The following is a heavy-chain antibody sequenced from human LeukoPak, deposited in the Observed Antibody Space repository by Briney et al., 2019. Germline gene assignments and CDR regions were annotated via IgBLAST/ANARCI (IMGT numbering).Heavy chain of an antibody. J-gene: IGHJ5*02. CDR1: GGSISSGGYY. D-gene: IGHD2-15*01. Sequence: SQTLSLTCTVSGGSISSGGYYWSWIRQHPGKGLEWIGYIYYRGSTYYNPSLKSRVTISVDTSKNQFSLKLSSVTAADTAVYYCARGGCSGGSCYYRGGFDPWGQGTLVTVSS. CDR2: IYYRGST. V-gene: IGHV4-31*03. CDR3: ARGGCSGGSCYYRGGFDP.